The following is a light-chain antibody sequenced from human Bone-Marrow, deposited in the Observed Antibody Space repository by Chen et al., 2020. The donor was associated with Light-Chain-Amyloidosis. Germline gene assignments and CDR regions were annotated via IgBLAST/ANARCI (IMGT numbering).Light chain of an antibody. CDR2: GAS. CDR3: QHYGDSLFT. J-gene: IGKJ3*01. Sequence: VLTQSPGTLSLSPGERATLSCRVSQSVSSTHLAWYQQKPGQAPRLLIYGASTRATGIPDRFSGTGSATDFTLTISRVEPEDLAIYYCQHYGDSLFTVGPGTKVDIE. CDR1: QSVSSTH. V-gene: IGKV3-20*01.